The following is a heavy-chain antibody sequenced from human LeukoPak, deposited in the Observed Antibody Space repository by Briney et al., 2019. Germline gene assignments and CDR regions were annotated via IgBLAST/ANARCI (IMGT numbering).Heavy chain of an antibody. CDR1: GFTFSSYA. V-gene: IGHV3-23*01. CDR2: ISASGSSA. CDR3: AKRYCSGSSCTLFDY. Sequence: PGGSLRPSCAASGFTFSSYAMTWVRQAPGKGLEWVSLISASGSSAYYTDSVKGRFTISRDKSENTLYLQMNSLTAEDTAVYYCAKRYCSGSSCTLFDYWGQGALVTVSP. J-gene: IGHJ4*02. D-gene: IGHD2-15*01.